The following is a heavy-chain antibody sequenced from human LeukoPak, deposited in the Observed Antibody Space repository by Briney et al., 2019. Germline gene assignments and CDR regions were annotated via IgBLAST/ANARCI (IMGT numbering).Heavy chain of an antibody. CDR3: AKDWAGSDRRYYFDY. J-gene: IGHJ4*02. CDR1: GFTFSSYA. Sequence: GGSLRLSCAASGFTFSSYAMSWVRQAPGKGLEWVSGTSASGSSTYYADSVKGRFTISRDNSKNTVYLQMNSLRAEDTAVYYCAKDWAGSDRRYYFDYWGQGTLVTVSS. CDR2: TSASGSST. D-gene: IGHD3-22*01. V-gene: IGHV3-23*01.